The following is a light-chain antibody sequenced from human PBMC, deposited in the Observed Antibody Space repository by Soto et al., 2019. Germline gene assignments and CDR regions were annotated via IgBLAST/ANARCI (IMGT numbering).Light chain of an antibody. CDR1: QSISNF. J-gene: IGKJ1*01. CDR2: AAS. Sequence: DIQMTQSPSSLSASVGDRVTITCRASQSISNFLNWIQQKPGKAPKLLIYAASNLQGGVPSRFSGSGSGTDFTLTISSLQPEDFATYYCQQIYNTRCTFGQGTKVEIK. CDR3: QQIYNTRCT. V-gene: IGKV1-39*01.